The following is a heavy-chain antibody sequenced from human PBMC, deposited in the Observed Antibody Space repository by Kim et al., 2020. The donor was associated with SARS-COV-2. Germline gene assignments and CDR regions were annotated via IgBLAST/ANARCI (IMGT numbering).Heavy chain of an antibody. D-gene: IGHD6-19*01. CDR1: GYSFTTYW. V-gene: IGHV5-51*01. CDR2: IYPGDSTI. J-gene: IGHJ6*02. CDR3: AGTGGWSNMDV. Sequence: GESLKISCKGSGYSFTTYWIGWVRQMPGKGLEYMGVIYPGDSTIRYSPSFQGQVTMSADTSISTSYLQWSSLKASDTAMYYCAGTGGWSNMDVWGQGSTLTV.